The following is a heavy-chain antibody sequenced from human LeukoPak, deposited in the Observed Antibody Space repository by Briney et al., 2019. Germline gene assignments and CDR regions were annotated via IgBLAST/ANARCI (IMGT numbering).Heavy chain of an antibody. D-gene: IGHD3-10*02. J-gene: IGHJ6*04. CDR3: AELGITMIGGV. V-gene: IGHV3-48*04. CDR2: ISSSGSTI. Sequence: GGSLRLSCAASGFTFSNYWMQWVRQAPGKGLEWVSYISSSGSTIYYADSVKGRFTISRDNAKNSLYLQMNSLRAEDTAVYYCAELGITMIGGVWGKGTTVTISS. CDR1: GFTFSNYW.